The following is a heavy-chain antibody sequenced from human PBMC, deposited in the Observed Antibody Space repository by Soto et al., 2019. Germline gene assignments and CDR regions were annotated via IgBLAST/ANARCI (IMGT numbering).Heavy chain of an antibody. J-gene: IGHJ4*02. CDR1: GASISSGSYY. Sequence: QVQLQESGPGLVKPSQTLSVTCTVSGASISSGSYYWNWIRHHPGKGLEWIGYIYHSGSTNYNPSLKSRFTISVDTSRNQFSLRLSSVPAADRAVYFCEREGGGGVDDWGQGTLVTVSS. V-gene: IGHV4-31*03. CDR2: IYHSGST. CDR3: EREGGGGVDD. D-gene: IGHD1-26*01.